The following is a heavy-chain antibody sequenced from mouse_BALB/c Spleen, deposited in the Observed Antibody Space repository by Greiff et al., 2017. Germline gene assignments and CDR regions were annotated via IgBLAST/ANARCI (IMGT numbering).Heavy chain of an antibody. J-gene: IGHJ4*01. CDR3: AKQVITTAPYAMDY. CDR2: IWGDGGT. CDR1: GFSLTSYG. Sequence: VQVVESGPGLVAPSQSLSITCTASGFSLTSYGVSWVRQPPGKGLEWLGVIWGDGGTNYHSAIISRLSIRKENSTSQVFLKLNSLQTDDTATYYCAKQVITTAPYAMDYWGQGTSVTVSS. V-gene: IGHV2-3*01. D-gene: IGHD1-2*01.